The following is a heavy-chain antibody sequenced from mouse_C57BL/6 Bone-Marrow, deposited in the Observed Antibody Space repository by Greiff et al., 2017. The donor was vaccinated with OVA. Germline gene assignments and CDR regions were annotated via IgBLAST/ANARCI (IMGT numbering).Heavy chain of an antibody. CDR2: IWWDDDK. D-gene: IGHD2-3*01. CDR1: GFSLSTFGMG. Sequence: ESGPGILQPSQTLSLTCSFSGFSLSTFGMGVGWIRQPSGKGLEWLAHIWWDDDKYYNPALKSRLTISKDTSKNQVFLKIANVDTADTATYYCARRDDGYYGGFDYWGQGTTLTVSS. CDR3: ARRDDGYYGGFDY. V-gene: IGHV8-8*01. J-gene: IGHJ2*01.